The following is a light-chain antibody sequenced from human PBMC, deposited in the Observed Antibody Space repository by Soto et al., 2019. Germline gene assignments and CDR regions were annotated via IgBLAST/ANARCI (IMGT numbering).Light chain of an antibody. Sequence: QSVLTQPASASGSPGQSITISCTGTSGDVGAYDYVSWYQHHPGKAPKLMIYDVTTRPSGVSDRFSGSKSGNTASLTISGLQAGDEADYYCSSCTSSSTLCVFGTGTKVTVL. CDR1: SGDVGAYDY. CDR3: SSCTSSSTLCV. CDR2: DVT. J-gene: IGLJ1*01. V-gene: IGLV2-14*03.